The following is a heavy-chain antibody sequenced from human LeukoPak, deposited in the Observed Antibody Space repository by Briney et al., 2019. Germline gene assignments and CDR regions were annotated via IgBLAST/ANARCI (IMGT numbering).Heavy chain of an antibody. D-gene: IGHD5-18*01. J-gene: IGHJ6*03. Sequence: SETLSLTCTVSGGSISSSSYYWGWLRQPPGKGLEWIGSIYYSGSTYYNPSLKSRVTISVDTSKNQFSLKLSSVTAADTAVYYCASIGYSYGYSPYYYMDVWGKGTTVTVSS. V-gene: IGHV4-39*07. CDR1: GGSISSSSYY. CDR3: ASIGYSYGYSPYYYMDV. CDR2: IYYSGST.